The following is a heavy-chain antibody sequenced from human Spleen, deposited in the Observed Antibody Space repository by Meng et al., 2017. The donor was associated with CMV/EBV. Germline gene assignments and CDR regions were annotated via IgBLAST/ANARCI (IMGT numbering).Heavy chain of an antibody. CDR2: INWNGGST. CDR3: ASLASYGSGNYYNYGMDV. V-gene: IGHV3-20*04. J-gene: IGHJ6*02. D-gene: IGHD3-10*01. CDR1: GFSFSNYI. Sequence: GESLKISCAPSGFSFSNYIMTWVRQAPGKGLEWVSGINWNGGSTGYADSVKGRFTISRDNAKNSLYLQMNSLRAEDTAVYYCASLASYGSGNYYNYGMDVWGQGTTVTVSS.